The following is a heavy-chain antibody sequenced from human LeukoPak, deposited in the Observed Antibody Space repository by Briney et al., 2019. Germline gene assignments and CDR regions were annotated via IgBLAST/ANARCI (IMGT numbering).Heavy chain of an antibody. Sequence: GSLRLSCAASGFTFSSYSMNWVRQAPGTGLEWVSYISSSCSTIYYADSVKGRFTISKDNAKNSLYLQMNSRRAEDTAVYYCASSIAARPLDYWGQGTLVTVSS. CDR3: ASSIAARPLDY. V-gene: IGHV3-48*01. D-gene: IGHD6-6*01. CDR1: GFTFSSYS. CDR2: ISSSCSTI. J-gene: IGHJ4*02.